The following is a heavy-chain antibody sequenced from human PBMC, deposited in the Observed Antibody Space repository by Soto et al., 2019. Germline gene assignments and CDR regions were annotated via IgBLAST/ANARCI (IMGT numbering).Heavy chain of an antibody. CDR1: GYTFTSYG. CDR3: ARSNPMYSSGWYDAFDI. J-gene: IGHJ3*02. D-gene: IGHD6-19*01. V-gene: IGHV1-18*01. Sequence: ASVKVSCEASGYTFTSYGISWVRQAPGQGLEWMGWISAYNGNTNYAQKLQGRVTMTTDTSTSTAYMELRSLRSDDTAVYYCARSNPMYSSGWYDAFDIWGQGTMVTVSS. CDR2: ISAYNGNT.